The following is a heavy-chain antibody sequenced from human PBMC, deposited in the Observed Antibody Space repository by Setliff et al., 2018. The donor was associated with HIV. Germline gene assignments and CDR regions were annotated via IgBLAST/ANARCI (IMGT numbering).Heavy chain of an antibody. D-gene: IGHD5-12*01. CDR2: INYSGGT. CDR1: GGSFSDHN. V-gene: IGHV4-34*01. CDR3: SRGIVQRQWLRSLFFYYYYMDV. Sequence: SETLSLTCAVYGGSFSDHNWSWIRQSPGRGLEWIGEINYSGGTNYNPSLRSRVTISADTSKNQFSLKMRSVTAGDTGIYYCSRGIVQRQWLRSLFFYYYYMDVWANGTMVTVSS. J-gene: IGHJ6*04.